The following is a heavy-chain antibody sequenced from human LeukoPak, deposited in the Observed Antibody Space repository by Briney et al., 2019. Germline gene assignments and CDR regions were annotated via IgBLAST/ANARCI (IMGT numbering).Heavy chain of an antibody. CDR3: ARDLSNYYDSSGYYYGHY. CDR2: ISAYNGNT. V-gene: IGHV1-18*01. J-gene: IGHJ4*02. D-gene: IGHD3-22*01. Sequence: ASVKVSCKASGYTFTSYGISWVRQAPGQGLEWMGWISAYNGNTNYAQKLQGRVTMTTDTSTSTAHMELRSLRSDDTAVYYCARDLSNYYDSSGYYYGHYWGQGTLVTVSS. CDR1: GYTFTSYG.